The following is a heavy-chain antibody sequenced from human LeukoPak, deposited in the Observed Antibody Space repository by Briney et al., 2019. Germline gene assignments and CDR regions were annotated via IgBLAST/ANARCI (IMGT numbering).Heavy chain of an antibody. CDR1: GGSISSYY. CDR2: IYYGGST. V-gene: IGHV4-59*01. D-gene: IGHD2-21*02. CDR3: ARDHSVTGYWYFDL. J-gene: IGHJ2*01. Sequence: TSETLSLTCTVSGGSISSYYWSWIREPPGKGLEWIGYIYYGGSTDYNPSLKSRVTISKDTSKTQFSLRLSSVTAADTAVYYCARDHSVTGYWYFDLWGRGTLVTVSS.